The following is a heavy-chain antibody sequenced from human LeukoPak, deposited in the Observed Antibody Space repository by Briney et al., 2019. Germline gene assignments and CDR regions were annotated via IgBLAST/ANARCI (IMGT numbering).Heavy chain of an antibody. CDR1: GFTFSSYS. CDR2: ISSSSRYI. Sequence: GSLRLSCAASGFTFSSYSINWVRQAPGKGLEWVSSISSSSRYIYYADSVKGRFTISRDNAKNSLYLQMNSLRAEDTAVYYCARRLVAALDGMDVWGQGTTVTVSS. V-gene: IGHV3-21*01. J-gene: IGHJ6*02. D-gene: IGHD2-15*01. CDR3: ARRLVAALDGMDV.